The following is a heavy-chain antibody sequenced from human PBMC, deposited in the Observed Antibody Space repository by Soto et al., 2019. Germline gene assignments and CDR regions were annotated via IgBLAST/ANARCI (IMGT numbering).Heavy chain of an antibody. Sequence: QVQLQESGPGLVKPSQTLSLTCTVSVGSISSGGYYWSWIRQHPGKGLEWIGYIYYSGSTYYNPSLKSRVTISVGTSKNQFSLKLSSVTAADTAVYYCARFRSHVGYYYYYGMDVWGQGTTVTVSS. CDR2: IYYSGST. CDR3: ARFRSHVGYYYYYGMDV. CDR1: VGSISSGGYY. V-gene: IGHV4-31*03. J-gene: IGHJ6*02.